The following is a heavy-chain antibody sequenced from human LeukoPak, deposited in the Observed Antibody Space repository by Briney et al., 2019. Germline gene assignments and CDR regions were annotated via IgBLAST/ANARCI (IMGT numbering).Heavy chain of an antibody. D-gene: IGHD2-2*01. J-gene: IGHJ3*02. Sequence: PGTSLRLSCAASGFTLNSYAIHWVRQAPGKGLEWVAVITYDGYKEFYADSVKGRFTISRDTFENTVYLQMNSLRAEDTAVYYCARDARPAERLEEDDAFDIWGQGTMVTVSS. CDR1: GFTLNSYA. CDR3: ARDARPAERLEEDDAFDI. V-gene: IGHV3-30-3*01. CDR2: ITYDGYKE.